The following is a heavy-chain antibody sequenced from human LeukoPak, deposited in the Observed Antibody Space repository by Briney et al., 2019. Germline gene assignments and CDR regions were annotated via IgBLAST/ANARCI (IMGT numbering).Heavy chain of an antibody. Sequence: GGSLRLSCAISGFIVSGNFMNWVRQAPGKGLEWVSSISSSSSYIYYADSVKGRFTISRDNAKNSLYLQMNSLRAEDTAVYYCARDGRYCSGGSCPSSFDYWGQGTLVTVSS. CDR2: ISSSSSYI. V-gene: IGHV3-21*01. CDR3: ARDGRYCSGGSCPSSFDY. D-gene: IGHD2-15*01. J-gene: IGHJ4*02. CDR1: GFIVSGNF.